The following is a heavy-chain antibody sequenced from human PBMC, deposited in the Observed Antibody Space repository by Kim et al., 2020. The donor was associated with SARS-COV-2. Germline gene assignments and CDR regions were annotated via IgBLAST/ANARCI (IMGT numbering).Heavy chain of an antibody. CDR3: AGDYYDSSGFDY. J-gene: IGHJ4*02. CDR2: IYYSGST. CDR1: GASISTYY. Sequence: SETLSLTCTVSGASISTYYWSWIRQSPGKGLEWIGDIYYSGSTNYNPSLKSRVTISGDTSKNQLSLKLSSVTAADTAVYYCAGDYYDSSGFDYWGQGTLV. V-gene: IGHV4-59*01. D-gene: IGHD3-22*01.